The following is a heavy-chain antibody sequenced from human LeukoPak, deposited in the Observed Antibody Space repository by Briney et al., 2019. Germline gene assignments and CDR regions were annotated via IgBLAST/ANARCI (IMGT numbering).Heavy chain of an antibody. D-gene: IGHD3-22*01. Sequence: PSGTLSLTCAVSGGSISSSNWWSWVRQPPGKGLEWIGEIYHSGSTNYNPSLKSRVTISVDTSKNQFSLKLSSVTAADTAVYYCARGRPRYYDSSGLRWFDPWGQGTLVTVSS. CDR1: GGSISSSNW. CDR3: ARGRPRYYDSSGLRWFDP. V-gene: IGHV4-4*02. J-gene: IGHJ5*02. CDR2: IYHSGST.